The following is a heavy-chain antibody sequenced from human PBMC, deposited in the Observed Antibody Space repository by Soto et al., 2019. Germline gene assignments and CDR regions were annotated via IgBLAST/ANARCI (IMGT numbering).Heavy chain of an antibody. Sequence: PGQGLEWMGWISTYNGNTKYAQKLQGRVTMTTDTSTSTAYMELRSLRSDDTAVFYCAREMVRGVGSDYWGQGTLVTVSS. J-gene: IGHJ4*02. V-gene: IGHV1-18*01. D-gene: IGHD3-10*01. CDR2: ISTYNGNT. CDR3: AREMVRGVGSDY.